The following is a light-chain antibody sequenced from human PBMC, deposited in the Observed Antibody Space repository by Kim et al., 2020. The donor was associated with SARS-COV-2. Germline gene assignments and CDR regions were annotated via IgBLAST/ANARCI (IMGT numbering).Light chain of an antibody. CDR1: QSITSG. V-gene: IGKV1-5*01. Sequence: TLSASVGDTVTITCRASQSITSGLAWYQQKPGKAPKLLIYLVSNLDSGVPSRFSGSGSGTHFTLTISSLQPDDFATYYCQQHNGFFGGGTKVDVK. CDR2: LVS. CDR3: QQHNGF. J-gene: IGKJ4*01.